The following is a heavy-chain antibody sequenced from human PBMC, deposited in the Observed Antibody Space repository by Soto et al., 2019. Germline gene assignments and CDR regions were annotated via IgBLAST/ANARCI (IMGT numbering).Heavy chain of an antibody. D-gene: IGHD2-15*01. CDR1: EFTFSRGYTFNLFW. J-gene: IGHJ4*02. CDR3: VIDRRVDPWFDY. CDR2: INKDGSEK. V-gene: IGHV3-7*03. Sequence: VQLVESGGGSVQPGGSLRLSCAASEFTFSRGYTFNLFWVRWVRLARGGGLEWGANINKDGSEKYYVDSVKGRFTNSRDNAKNPLYLQMDGLRAEDAAIYYCVIDRRVDPWFDYWGQGTLVTVPS.